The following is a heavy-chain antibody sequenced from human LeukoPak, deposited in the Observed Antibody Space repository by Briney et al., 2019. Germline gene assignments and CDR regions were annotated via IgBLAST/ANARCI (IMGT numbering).Heavy chain of an antibody. CDR2: IHTAGAT. D-gene: IGHD2-8*02. J-gene: IGHJ3*02. CDR3: ARGLPGGLDI. V-gene: IGHV3-13*01. Sequence: PGGSLRLSCAASGFTFSSYDMHWVRQVTGKGLEWVSSIHTAGATHYSGSVKGRFTISRENAKNSLYLQMNSLRAGDTAVYYCARGLPGGLDIWGQGTMVTVSP. CDR1: GFTFSSYD.